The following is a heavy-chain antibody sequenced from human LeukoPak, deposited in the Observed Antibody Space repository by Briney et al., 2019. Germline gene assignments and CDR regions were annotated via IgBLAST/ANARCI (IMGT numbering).Heavy chain of an antibody. CDR3: ARGWGQLVPEAFDI. J-gene: IGHJ3*02. D-gene: IGHD6-13*01. Sequence: PSETLSLTCTVSGGSISSYYWSLIRQPPGKELEWIGYIYYSGSTNYNPSLKSRVTISVDTSKNQFPLKLSSVTAADTAVYYCARGWGQLVPEAFDIWGQGTMVTVSS. V-gene: IGHV4-59*01. CDR2: IYYSGST. CDR1: GGSISSYY.